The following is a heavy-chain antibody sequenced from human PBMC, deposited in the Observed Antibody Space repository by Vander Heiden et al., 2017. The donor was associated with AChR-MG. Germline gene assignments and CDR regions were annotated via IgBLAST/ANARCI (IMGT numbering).Heavy chain of an antibody. V-gene: IGHV4-4*02. CDR3: ARDYYDSSNYLVPSGE. Sequence: QVQLQESGPGLVKPSGTLSLTCAVSGVPIGSGSWWSWVRQPPGKGLEWIGEIYHSGSTNYNPSFKSRLTISVDKSKNHLSLTLTSVTAADTAMYFCARDYYDSSNYLVPSGEWGQETLVTVSS. CDR1: GVPIGSGSW. D-gene: IGHD3-9*01. J-gene: IGHJ4*02. CDR2: IYHSGST.